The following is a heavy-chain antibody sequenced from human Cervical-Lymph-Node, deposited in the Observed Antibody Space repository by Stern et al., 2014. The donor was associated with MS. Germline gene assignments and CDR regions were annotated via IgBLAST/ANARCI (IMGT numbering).Heavy chain of an antibody. D-gene: IGHD6-13*01. V-gene: IGHV3-30*18. CDR1: GFTFTSYG. CDR3: AKVKDIAAAAHYFDH. Sequence: VQLVESGGGVVQPGRSLRLSCVASGFTFTSYGMHWVRQAPGKGLEWVAGISYDDITKFYADSVKGRFTISREHYKNTVYLQLSGLRPDDTAMYYCAKVKDIAAAAHYFDHWGQGTLVTVSS. CDR2: ISYDDITK. J-gene: IGHJ4*02.